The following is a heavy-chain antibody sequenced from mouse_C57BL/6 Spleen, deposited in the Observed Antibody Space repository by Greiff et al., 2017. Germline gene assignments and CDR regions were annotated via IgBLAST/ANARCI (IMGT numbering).Heavy chain of an antibody. J-gene: IGHJ2*01. CDR3: TTGVYYYGSSLYY. Sequence: VHVKQSGAELVRPGASVKLSCTASGFNIKDYYMHWVKQRPEQGLEWIGRIDPEDGDTEYAPKFQGKATMTADTSSNTAYLQLSSLTSEDTAVYYCTTGVYYYGSSLYYWGQGTTLTVSS. CDR1: GFNIKDYY. D-gene: IGHD1-1*01. V-gene: IGHV14-1*01. CDR2: IDPEDGDT.